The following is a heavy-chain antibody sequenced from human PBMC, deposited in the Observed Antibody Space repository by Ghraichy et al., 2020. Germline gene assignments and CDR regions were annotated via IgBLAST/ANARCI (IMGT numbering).Heavy chain of an antibody. CDR3: AREGPGGMIDY. D-gene: IGHD3-10*01. CDR1: GYSFSSYE. V-gene: IGHV3-48*03. Sequence: GGSLRLSCAASGYSFSSYEMNWVRQAPGKGPEWVAYISSIGNTIYYADSVKGRFTISRDNAKNLLYLQMNSLRAEDTAVYYCAREGPGGMIDYWGQGTLVTVSS. CDR2: ISSIGNTI. J-gene: IGHJ4*02.